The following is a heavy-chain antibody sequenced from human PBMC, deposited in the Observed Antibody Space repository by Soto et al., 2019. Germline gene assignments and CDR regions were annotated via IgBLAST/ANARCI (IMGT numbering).Heavy chain of an antibody. Sequence: SETLSLTCAVYGGSLSGYYWSWIRQPPGKGLEWIGEINHSGSTNYNPSLKSRVTISVDTSKNQFSLKLSSVTAADTAVYYCARGLTMVRGVIITRYYYMDVWGKGTTVTVSS. J-gene: IGHJ6*03. CDR3: ARGLTMVRGVIITRYYYMDV. CDR2: INHSGST. D-gene: IGHD3-10*01. CDR1: GGSLSGYY. V-gene: IGHV4-34*01.